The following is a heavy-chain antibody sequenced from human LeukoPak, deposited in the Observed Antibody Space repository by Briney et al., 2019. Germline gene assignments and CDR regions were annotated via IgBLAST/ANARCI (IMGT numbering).Heavy chain of an antibody. D-gene: IGHD2-2*02. CDR2: ISAYNGNT. CDR3: ARGPYCSSTSCYRGDAFDI. J-gene: IGHJ3*02. Sequence: GASVKVSCKASGYTFTCYGISWVRQAPGQGLEWMGWISAYNGNTNYAQKLQGRVTMTTDTSTSTAYMELRSLRSDDTAVYYCARGPYCSSTSCYRGDAFDIWGQGTMVTVSS. CDR1: GYTFTCYG. V-gene: IGHV1-18*01.